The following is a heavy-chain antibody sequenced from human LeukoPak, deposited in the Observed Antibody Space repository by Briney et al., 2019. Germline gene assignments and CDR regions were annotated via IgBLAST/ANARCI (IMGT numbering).Heavy chain of an antibody. V-gene: IGHV1-69*04. Sequence: SVKVSCKASDDTLFSYSVSWVRQAPGQGLEWVGRAIPSLGVATSAQRFQGRVTVIADKSTSTDYMELSSLRSEDTAIYFCAREMEMVTKSHWYFDLWGRGTLVTVSS. CDR3: AREMEMVTKSHWYFDL. CDR1: DDTLFSYS. CDR2: AIPSLGVA. D-gene: IGHD5-18*01. J-gene: IGHJ2*01.